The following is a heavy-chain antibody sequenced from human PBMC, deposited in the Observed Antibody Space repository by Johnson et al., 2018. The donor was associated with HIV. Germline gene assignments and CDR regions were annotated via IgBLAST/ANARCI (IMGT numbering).Heavy chain of an antibody. V-gene: IGHV3-11*01. Sequence: QVQLVESGGGLVKPGGSMRLSCGASGFAFRDYYMNWMRQAPGKGLEWVSHISSSGTITYADSVKGRFTISRDNTKNSLYLQMNSLRVEDTAVYYCARGGHCGGDCAGAKQALDIWGQGTRVTVSS. D-gene: IGHD2-21*01. CDR3: ARGGHCGGDCAGAKQALDI. CDR1: GFAFRDYY. J-gene: IGHJ3*02. CDR2: ISSSGTI.